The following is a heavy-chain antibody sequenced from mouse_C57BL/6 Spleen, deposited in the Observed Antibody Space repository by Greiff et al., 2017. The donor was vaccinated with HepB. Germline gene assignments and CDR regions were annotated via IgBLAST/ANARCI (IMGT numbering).Heavy chain of an antibody. CDR1: GYTFTSYW. CDR3: ARWDYDGPWFAY. D-gene: IGHD2-4*01. J-gene: IGHJ3*01. CDR2: IHPNSGST. V-gene: IGHV1-64*01. Sequence: QVQLQQPGAELVKPGASVKLSCKASGYTFTSYWMHWVKQRPGQGLEWIGMIHPNSGSTNYNEKFKSKATLTVDKSSSTAYMQLSSLTSEDSAVYYCARWDYDGPWFAYWGQGTLVTVSA.